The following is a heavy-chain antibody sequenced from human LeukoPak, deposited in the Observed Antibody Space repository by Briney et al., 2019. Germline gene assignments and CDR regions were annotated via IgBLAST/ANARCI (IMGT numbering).Heavy chain of an antibody. Sequence: PGGSLRLSCAASGFTDSTNYMSWVRQAPGKGLEWVSVIYSGGNTYYADSVKGRFTISRDNSQNTLYLQMNSLRVGDTAIYYCAKASSETNFDYWGQGSLVTVSS. CDR1: GFTDSTNY. V-gene: IGHV3-66*01. J-gene: IGHJ4*02. D-gene: IGHD2-2*01. CDR2: IYSGGNT. CDR3: AKASSETNFDY.